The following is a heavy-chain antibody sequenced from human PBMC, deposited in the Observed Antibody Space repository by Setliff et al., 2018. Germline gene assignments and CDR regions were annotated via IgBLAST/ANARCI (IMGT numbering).Heavy chain of an antibody. D-gene: IGHD2-8*02. V-gene: IGHV3-23*01. CDR2: MGASGTST. CDR3: AKSPVAYCSGAVCYPFDY. CDR1: GFTFSSYA. J-gene: IGHJ4*02. Sequence: PGGSLRLSCATSGFTFSSYAMSWVRQAPGKGLEWVSAMGASGTSTYHADSVKGRSTISGDNSKNTLYLQMNSLRAEDTAVYFCAKSPVAYCSGAVCYPFDYWGQGTLVTVSS.